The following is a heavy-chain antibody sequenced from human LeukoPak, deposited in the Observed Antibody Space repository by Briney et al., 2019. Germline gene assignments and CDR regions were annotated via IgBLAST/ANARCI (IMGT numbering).Heavy chain of an antibody. CDR1: GGSFSGYY. D-gene: IGHD1-26*01. V-gene: IGHV4-34*01. Sequence: SETLSLTCAVYGGSFSGYYWSWIRQPPGKGLEWIGEINHSGSTNYNPSLKSRVTISVDTSKNQFSLKLSSATAADTAVYYCARRLSGSKAYFDYWGQGTLVTVSS. CDR3: ARRLSGSKAYFDY. J-gene: IGHJ4*02. CDR2: INHSGST.